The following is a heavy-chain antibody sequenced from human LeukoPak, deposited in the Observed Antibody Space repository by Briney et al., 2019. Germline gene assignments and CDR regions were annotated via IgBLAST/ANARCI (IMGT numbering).Heavy chain of an antibody. CDR2: ISFDGRNK. J-gene: IGHJ5*02. V-gene: IGHV3-30-3*01. CDR3: ARAVRYYYDSSGYYNNWFDP. Sequence: GGSLRLSCAASGFTFSSYAMHWVRQAPGKGLEWVAVISFDGRNKYYADSVKGRFIISRDNSKNTLYLQMNSLRAEDTAVYHCARAVRYYYDSSGYYNNWFDPWGQGTLVTVSS. CDR1: GFTFSSYA. D-gene: IGHD3-22*01.